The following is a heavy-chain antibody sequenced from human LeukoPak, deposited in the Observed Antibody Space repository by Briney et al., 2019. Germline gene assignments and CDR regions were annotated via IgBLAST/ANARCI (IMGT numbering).Heavy chain of an antibody. CDR3: TRETGLIGN. Sequence: GGSLRLSCAASGFTFTSNWMSWVRQAPGKGLEWVANIKQDGSDKHYVDSVKGRFTISRDNAKSSLYLQMNSLRDEDTAVYYCTRETGLIGNWGQGTLVTVSS. D-gene: IGHD2-21*01. V-gene: IGHV3-7*01. J-gene: IGHJ4*02. CDR2: IKQDGSDK. CDR1: GFTFTSNW.